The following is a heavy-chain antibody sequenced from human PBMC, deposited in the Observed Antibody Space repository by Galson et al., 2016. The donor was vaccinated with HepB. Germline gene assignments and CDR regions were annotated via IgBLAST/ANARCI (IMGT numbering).Heavy chain of an antibody. J-gene: IGHJ4*02. D-gene: IGHD6-19*01. CDR3: AKGAEQWLVPGYFDY. Sequence: LRLSCAASGFTFSSYAVSWVRQAPGKGLEWVSAISGSGGSTYYAGSVKGRFTISRDNSKNTLYLQMNRLRAEDTAVYYCAKGAEQWLVPGYFDYWGQGTLVTVSS. V-gene: IGHV3-23*01. CDR1: GFTFSSYA. CDR2: ISGSGGST.